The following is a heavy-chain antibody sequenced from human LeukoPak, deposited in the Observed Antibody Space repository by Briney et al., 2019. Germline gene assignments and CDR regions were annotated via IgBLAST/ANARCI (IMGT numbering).Heavy chain of an antibody. CDR2: IIPIFGTA. J-gene: IGHJ4*02. CDR1: RGTFSSYA. Sequence: ASVKVSCKASRGTFSSYAISWVRQAPGQGLEWMGGIIPIFGTANYAQKFQGRVTITTDESTSTAYMELSSLRSEDTAVYYCARGLYDSSGLDYWGQGTPVTVSS. D-gene: IGHD3-22*01. CDR3: ARGLYDSSGLDY. V-gene: IGHV1-69*05.